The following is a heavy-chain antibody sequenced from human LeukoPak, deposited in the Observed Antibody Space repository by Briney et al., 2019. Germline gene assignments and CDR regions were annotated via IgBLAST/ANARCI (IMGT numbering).Heavy chain of an antibody. D-gene: IGHD6-6*01. CDR1: GITFNNAW. CDR2: IKSKADGGTI. Sequence: GGSLRLSCATSGITFNNAWMSWVRQAPGKGLEWVGRIKSKADGGTIDYAAPVKGTFTILTDDSRVMLYLQLNSRKIEDTAVYYCTTDRGIGVRPVFDTWGQGTLVTVSS. J-gene: IGHJ4*02. V-gene: IGHV3-15*01. CDR3: TTDRGIGVRPVFDT.